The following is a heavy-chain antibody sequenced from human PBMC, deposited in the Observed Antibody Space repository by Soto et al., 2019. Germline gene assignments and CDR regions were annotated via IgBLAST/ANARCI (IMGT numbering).Heavy chain of an antibody. CDR2: INHSGST. Sequence: SETLSLTCAVYGGSFSDFYWSWIRQPPGKGLEWIGEINHSGSTNYNPSLKSRVSISVDTSKNQFSLKLSSVTAADTAVYYCARHQVLRHNNYYYYMDVWGKGTTVTVSS. J-gene: IGHJ6*03. D-gene: IGHD5-12*01. V-gene: IGHV4-34*01. CDR3: ARHQVLRHNNYYYYMDV. CDR1: GGSFSDFY.